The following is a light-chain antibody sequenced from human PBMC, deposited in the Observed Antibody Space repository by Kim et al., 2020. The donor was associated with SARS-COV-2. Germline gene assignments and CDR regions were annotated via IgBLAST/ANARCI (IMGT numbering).Light chain of an antibody. J-gene: IGLJ2*01. CDR2: DVS. CDR3: SSYTRSSTYVV. V-gene: IGLV2-14*03. Sequence: QSALTQPASVSGSPGQSITISCTGTSSDVGAYNYVSWYQQHPGKAPKLMIYDVSNRPSGVSNRFSGSKSGNTASLTISGLQAEDEADYYCSSYTRSSTYVVFGGGTQLTVL. CDR1: SSDVGAYNY.